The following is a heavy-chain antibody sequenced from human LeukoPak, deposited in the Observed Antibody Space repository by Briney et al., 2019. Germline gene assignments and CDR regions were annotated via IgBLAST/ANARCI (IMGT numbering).Heavy chain of an antibody. CDR3: ARGCGLDV. D-gene: IGHD2-8*01. CDR1: GFTFSSYW. V-gene: IGHV3-7*03. J-gene: IGHJ6*02. Sequence: GGSLRLSCAASGFTFSSYWMNWARQAPGKGLEWVASINHNGNVNYYVDSVKGRFTISRDNAKNSLYLQMSNLRAEDTAVYFCARGCGLDVWGQGTTVTVSS. CDR2: INHNGNVN.